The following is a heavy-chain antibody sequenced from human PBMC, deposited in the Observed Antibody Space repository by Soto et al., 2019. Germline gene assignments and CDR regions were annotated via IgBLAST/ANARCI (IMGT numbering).Heavy chain of an antibody. CDR2: TYYRSEWYN. CDR3: AREDWYFDL. Sequence: SQTLSLTCAISGDSVSNQGAAWHWIRQSPSRGLEWLGSTYYRSEWYNDYAVSVKSRISINPDTSKNHFSLQLNSVTPEDTAVYFCAREDWYFDLWGRGTLVTVSS. V-gene: IGHV6-1*01. CDR1: GDSVSNQGAA. J-gene: IGHJ2*01.